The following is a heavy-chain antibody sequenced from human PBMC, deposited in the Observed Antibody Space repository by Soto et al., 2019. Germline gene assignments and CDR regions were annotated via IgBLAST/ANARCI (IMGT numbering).Heavy chain of an antibody. Sequence: SVKVSCKASGGTFSSYTISWVRQAPGQGLEWMGRIIPILGIANYAQKFQGRVTITADKSTSTAYMEPSSLRSEDTAVYYCARDDVGASEAVAGTFDYWGQGTLDTVSS. CDR1: GGTFSSYT. V-gene: IGHV1-69*04. CDR2: IIPILGIA. J-gene: IGHJ4*02. CDR3: ARDDVGASEAVAGTFDY. D-gene: IGHD6-19*01.